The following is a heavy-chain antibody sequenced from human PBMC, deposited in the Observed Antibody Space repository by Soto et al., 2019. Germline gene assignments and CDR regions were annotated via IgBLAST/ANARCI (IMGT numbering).Heavy chain of an antibody. CDR1: GGGNLRDYR. CDR2: IIPKLGSA. V-gene: IGHV1-69*13. Sequence: SVKVSCKASGGGNLRDYRTTWVRRAPGQGLEWMGGIIPKLGSANYAQNFQGRVTVTADESTNTVYMELRSLRSDDTAVYYXXXXXXXXXXGAVYWGQGTPVTVSS. J-gene: IGHJ4*02. CDR3: XXXXXXXXXGAVY.